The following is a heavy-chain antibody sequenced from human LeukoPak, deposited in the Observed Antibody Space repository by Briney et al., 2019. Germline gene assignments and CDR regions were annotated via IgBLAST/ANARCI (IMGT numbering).Heavy chain of an antibody. CDR2: INPNSGGT. CDR3: ASPATGEYYFDY. D-gene: IGHD2-15*01. J-gene: IGHJ4*02. Sequence: ASVKVSCKASGYTFTGCYMHWVRQAPGQGLEWMGWINPNSGGTNYAQKFQGRVTMTRDTSISTAYMELSRLRSDDTAVYYCASPATGEYYFDYWGQGTLVTVSS. V-gene: IGHV1-2*02. CDR1: GYTFTGCY.